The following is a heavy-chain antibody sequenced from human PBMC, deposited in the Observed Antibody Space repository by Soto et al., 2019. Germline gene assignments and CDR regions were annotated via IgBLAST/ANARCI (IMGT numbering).Heavy chain of an antibody. CDR3: ASTPSGIGPGGGDY. J-gene: IGHJ4*02. V-gene: IGHV1-69*12. D-gene: IGHD1-26*01. CDR2: IIPIFGTA. Sequence: QVQLVQSGAEVKKPGSSVKVSCTASGGTFSSYAISWVRQAHGQGLEWMGGIIPIFGTANYAQKFQGRVTITADESTSTAYMELSSLRSEDTAVYYCASTPSGIGPGGGDYWGQGTLVTVSS. CDR1: GGTFSSYA.